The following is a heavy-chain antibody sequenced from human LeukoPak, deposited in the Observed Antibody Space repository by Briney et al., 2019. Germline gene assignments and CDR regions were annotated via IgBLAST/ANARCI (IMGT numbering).Heavy chain of an antibody. J-gene: IGHJ4*02. CDR1: GGSISSYY. CDR2: IYYSGST. CDR3: ARGRVVVPAALSC. D-gene: IGHD2-2*01. Sequence: PSETLSLTCTVSGGSISSYYWSWIRQPPGKGLEWIGYIYYSGSTNYNPSLKSRVTISVDTSKNQFSLKLSSVTAADTAVYYCARGRVVVPAALSCWGQGTLVTVSS. V-gene: IGHV4-59*12.